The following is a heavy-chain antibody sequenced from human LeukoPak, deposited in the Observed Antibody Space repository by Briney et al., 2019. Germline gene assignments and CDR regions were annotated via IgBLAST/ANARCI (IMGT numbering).Heavy chain of an antibody. J-gene: IGHJ6*02. CDR2: ISDDGSNI. CDR1: GFTFSYYG. CDR3: AKSYYDESSAYYSYVLIPAMDV. Sequence: GGSLRLSCAASGFTFSYYGMHWVRQAPGKGLEWVAVISDDGSNIFHSDSVKGRFTISRDNSKNTLYLQMNSLRAEDTAVYYCAKSYYDESSAYYSYVLIPAMDVWGQGATVTVSS. D-gene: IGHD3-22*01. V-gene: IGHV3-30*18.